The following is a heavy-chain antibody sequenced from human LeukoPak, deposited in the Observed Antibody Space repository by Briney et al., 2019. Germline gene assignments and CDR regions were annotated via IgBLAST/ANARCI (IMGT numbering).Heavy chain of an antibody. CDR2: INSGPGNT. D-gene: IGHD2-15*01. CDR3: VREVCSGGLCYDSFDV. J-gene: IGHJ3*01. Sequence: PGGSLRLFCAASGLIFSNYEMDWVRQAPGKGLEWISYINSGPGNTLYADSVRGRFTIFRDNGKNSLYLQMNSLRAEDTALYYCVREVCSGGLCYDSFDVWGQGTVVTVSS. CDR1: GLIFSNYE. V-gene: IGHV3-48*03.